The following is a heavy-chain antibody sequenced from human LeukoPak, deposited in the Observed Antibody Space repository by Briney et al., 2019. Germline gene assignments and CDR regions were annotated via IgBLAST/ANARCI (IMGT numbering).Heavy chain of an antibody. J-gene: IGHJ4*02. CDR1: GYTFTSYY. CDR3: VQFELDY. CDR2: INPNTGGT. V-gene: IGHV1-2*02. D-gene: IGHD1-7*01. Sequence: ASVKVSCKASGYTFTSYYMHWVRQAPGQGLEWMGIINPNTGGTNYAQKFQGRVTMTRDTSISTAYMDLSRLRSDDTAVYYCVQFELDYWGQGTLVTVSS.